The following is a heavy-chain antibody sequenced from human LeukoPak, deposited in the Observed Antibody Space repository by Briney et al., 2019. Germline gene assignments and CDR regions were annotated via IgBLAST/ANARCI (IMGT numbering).Heavy chain of an antibody. CDR1: GYTFTGFY. CDR2: INPNSGGT. Sequence: ASVKVSCKASGYTFTGFYIHWVRQAPGQGLEWMGWINPNSGGTNYAQKFQGRVTMTRDTSISTAYMELSRLRSDDTAVYYCARERDSSGGDAFDIWGQGTMVTVSS. D-gene: IGHD6-19*01. J-gene: IGHJ3*02. CDR3: ARERDSSGGDAFDI. V-gene: IGHV1-2*02.